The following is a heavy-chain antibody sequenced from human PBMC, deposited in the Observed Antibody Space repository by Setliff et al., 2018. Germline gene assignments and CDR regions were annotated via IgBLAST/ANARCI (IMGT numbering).Heavy chain of an antibody. CDR2: IIPIFGTE. CDR3: ARDRPPYYYDSSGYYYSAGNFDY. D-gene: IGHD3-22*01. J-gene: IGHJ4*02. CDR1: GGTFSSYA. Sequence: SVKVSCKASGGTFSSYAISWVRQAPGQGLEWMGRIIPIFGTENYAQKFQGRVTITADKSTSTAYMELSSLRSEDTAVYYCARDRPPYYYDSSGYYYSAGNFDYWGQGTLVTVSS. V-gene: IGHV1-69*06.